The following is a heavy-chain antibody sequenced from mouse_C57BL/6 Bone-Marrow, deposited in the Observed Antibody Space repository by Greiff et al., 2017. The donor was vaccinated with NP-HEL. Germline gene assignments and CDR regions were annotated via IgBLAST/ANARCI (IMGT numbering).Heavy chain of an antibody. J-gene: IGHJ4*01. D-gene: IGHD1-1*01. CDR3: AIDDLFITTVVADSAMAY. V-gene: IGHV1-64*01. CDR1: GYTFTSYW. Sequence: QVQLQQPGAELVKPGASVKLSCKASGYTFTSYWMHWVKQRPGQGLEWIGMIHPNSGSTNYNEKFKSKATLTVDKSSSKAYMQLSSLTSEDSAVYYCAIDDLFITTVVADSAMAYWGQGTSLTVSS. CDR2: IHPNSGST.